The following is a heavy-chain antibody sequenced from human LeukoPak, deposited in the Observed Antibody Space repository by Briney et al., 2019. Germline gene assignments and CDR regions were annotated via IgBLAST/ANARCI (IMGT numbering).Heavy chain of an antibody. CDR2: IYSGGST. Sequence: GGSLRLSCAASGFTFSSYAMSWVRQAPGKGLEWVSVIYSGGSTYYADSVKGRFTISRDNSKNTLYLQMNSLRAEDTAVYYCASHHYDIGFDYWGQGTLVTVSS. CDR3: ASHHYDIGFDY. CDR1: GFTFSSYA. D-gene: IGHD3-9*01. J-gene: IGHJ4*02. V-gene: IGHV3-53*01.